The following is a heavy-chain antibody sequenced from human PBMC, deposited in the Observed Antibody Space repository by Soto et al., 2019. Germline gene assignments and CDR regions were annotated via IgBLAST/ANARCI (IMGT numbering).Heavy chain of an antibody. J-gene: IGHJ6*02. Sequence: GESLKISCKGSGYSFTSYWISWVRQMPGKGLEWMGRIDPSDSYTNYSPSFQGHVTISADKSISTAYLQWSSLKASDTAMYYCASSIAVAARGGYYYGMDVWGQGTTVTVSS. D-gene: IGHD6-19*01. CDR3: ASSIAVAARGGYYYGMDV. CDR1: GYSFTSYW. V-gene: IGHV5-10-1*01. CDR2: IDPSDSYT.